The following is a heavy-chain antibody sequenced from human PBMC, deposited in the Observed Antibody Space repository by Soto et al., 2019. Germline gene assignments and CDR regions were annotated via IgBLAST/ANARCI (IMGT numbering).Heavy chain of an antibody. CDR2: MYHTGST. Sequence: QVQLQESGPGLVKPSGTLSLTCAVSGVSIISNNWWSWVRQPPGKGLEWIGEMYHTGSTNYNPSLKSRVTISVDKSKNHFSLELNSVTAADTAVYYCARSSRYQYDSSEGNFDYWGQGTLVTVSS. J-gene: IGHJ4*02. CDR1: GVSIISNNW. D-gene: IGHD3-22*01. V-gene: IGHV4-4*02. CDR3: ARSSRYQYDSSEGNFDY.